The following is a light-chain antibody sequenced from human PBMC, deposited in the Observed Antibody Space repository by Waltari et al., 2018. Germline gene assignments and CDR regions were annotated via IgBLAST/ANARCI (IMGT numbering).Light chain of an antibody. CDR1: QDISKY. J-gene: IGKJ4*01. CDR2: GAS. V-gene: IGKV1-33*01. CDR3: QQYDELPLT. Sequence: DIQMTLSPSSLSASVGDRVTITCQASQDISKYLNWYQQKPGKAPKLLIYGASNLETGVPSRFSGSGSGTDFTFTISSLQPEDIATYYCQQYDELPLTFGGGTKVEIK.